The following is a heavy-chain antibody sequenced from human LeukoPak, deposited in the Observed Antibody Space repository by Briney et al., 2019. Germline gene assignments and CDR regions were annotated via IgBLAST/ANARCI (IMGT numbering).Heavy chain of an antibody. V-gene: IGHV3-11*04. CDR3: ARHLWLSGNDY. Sequence: PGGSLRLSCAASRFTFSDYYMSWTRQAPGKGREWGSYISSSGSSIYDADSVKGRFTISRDKAKNSWYLQMNNLRAEDTAVYYCARHLWLSGNDYWGQGTLVTVSS. CDR2: ISSSGSSI. CDR1: RFTFSDYY. J-gene: IGHJ4*02. D-gene: IGHD5-18*01.